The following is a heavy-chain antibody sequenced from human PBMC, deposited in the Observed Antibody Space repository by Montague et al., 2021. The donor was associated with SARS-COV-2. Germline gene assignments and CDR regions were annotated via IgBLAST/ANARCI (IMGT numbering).Heavy chain of an antibody. D-gene: IGHD3-9*01. V-gene: IGHV4-34*01. CDR1: GGSLSNNY. J-gene: IGHJ4*02. CDR2: VNQSGGT. Sequence: SETLSLTCAVLGGSLSNNYWTWVRQPPGKGLEWIGEVNQSGGTTXXNPSPKCRVKISVDSPSNQMSLNLESVTAADTAVYYCARVSLYFEGFDSWGQGILVTVSS. CDR3: ARVSLYFEGFDS.